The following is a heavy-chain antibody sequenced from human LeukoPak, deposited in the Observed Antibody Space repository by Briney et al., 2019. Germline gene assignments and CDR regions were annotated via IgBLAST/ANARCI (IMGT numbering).Heavy chain of an antibody. V-gene: IGHV4-4*07. D-gene: IGHD4-17*01. CDR1: GGSISSYY. Sequence: PSETLSLTCTVSGGSISSYYWSWIRQPAGKGLEWIGRIYTSGSTNYNPSLKSRVTISVDKSKNQFSLKLSSVTAADTAVYYWAGERTTVTTGWFDPWGQGTLVTVSS. CDR2: IYTSGST. CDR3: AGERTTVTTGWFDP. J-gene: IGHJ5*02.